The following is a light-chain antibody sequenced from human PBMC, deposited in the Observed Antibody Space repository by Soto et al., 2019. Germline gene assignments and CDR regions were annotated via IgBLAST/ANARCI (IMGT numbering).Light chain of an antibody. CDR2: WAS. J-gene: IGKJ4*01. Sequence: DIVMTQSPDSLAVSLGERATINCKSSQSVLSSSNNKNYLAWYQQKPGQPPKLLIYWASTRESGVPDRFSGSGSGTDFTLTISSLQAEDVAVYSCQQYYSTPLTFGGGTKVEIK. CDR1: QSVLSSSNNKNY. CDR3: QQYYSTPLT. V-gene: IGKV4-1*01.